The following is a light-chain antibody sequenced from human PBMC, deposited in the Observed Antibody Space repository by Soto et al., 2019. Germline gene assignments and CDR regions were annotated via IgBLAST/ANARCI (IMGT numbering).Light chain of an antibody. Sequence: DIQMTQSPSSLSASVGDRVTITCRASQIISSNLNWYQQKPGKAPKPLIHTASSLQSGVPSRFSGSGSGTDFTLTISSLQPEDFATYYCQQSYNTPLTFGGGTKVDIK. CDR2: TAS. J-gene: IGKJ4*01. CDR1: QIISSN. CDR3: QQSYNTPLT. V-gene: IGKV1-39*01.